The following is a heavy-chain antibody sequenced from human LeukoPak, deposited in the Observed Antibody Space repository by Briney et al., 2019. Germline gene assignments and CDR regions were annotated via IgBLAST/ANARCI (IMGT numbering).Heavy chain of an antibody. CDR3: ARATWYCSSTSCYGDYYYYGMDV. Sequence: SGGSLRLSCAASGFTFSSYAMSWVRQAPGKGPEWVSGISGSGGSTYYADSVKGRFTISRDNSKYTLYLQMNSLRAEDTAVYYCARATWYCSSTSCYGDYYYYGMDVWGQGTAVTVSS. D-gene: IGHD2-2*01. J-gene: IGHJ6*02. CDR1: GFTFSSYA. CDR2: ISGSGGST. V-gene: IGHV3-23*01.